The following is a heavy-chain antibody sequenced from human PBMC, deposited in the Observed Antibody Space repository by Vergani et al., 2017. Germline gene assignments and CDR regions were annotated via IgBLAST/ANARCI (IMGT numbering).Heavy chain of an antibody. CDR2: IRNKAYGGTT. CDR3: SRGRGYSFGYSDY. CDR1: GFTFSHTW. D-gene: IGHD5-18*01. J-gene: IGHJ4*02. Sequence: EVHLVESGGSVVKPGGSLRLSCAASGFTFSHTWMTWVRQAPGKGLEWVAFIRNKAYGGTTEYAASVKGRFTISRDDSKRLAYLQLSGLKTEDTAVYFCSRGRGYSFGYSDYWGQGTLVTVSS. V-gene: IGHV3-49*04.